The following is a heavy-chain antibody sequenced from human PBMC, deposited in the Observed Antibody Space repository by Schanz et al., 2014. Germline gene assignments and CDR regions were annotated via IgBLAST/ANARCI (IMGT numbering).Heavy chain of an antibody. D-gene: IGHD3-10*01. CDR3: ARIGGSVFDY. V-gene: IGHV3-7*05. Sequence: EEQLVESGGGLVQPGGSLRLSCAASGFSFSTYWMSWVRQAPGKGLEWVANIKHDGSVKDYVDSVEGRFTISRDNAKRSLFLQMNSLRVEDTAVYYCARIGGSVFDYWAQGTLVTVSS. CDR2: IKHDGSVK. CDR1: GFSFSTYW. J-gene: IGHJ4*02.